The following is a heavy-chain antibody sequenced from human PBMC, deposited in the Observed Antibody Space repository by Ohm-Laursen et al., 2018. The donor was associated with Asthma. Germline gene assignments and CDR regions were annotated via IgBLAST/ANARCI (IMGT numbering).Heavy chain of an antibody. CDR3: ATDTRATVTTVGYYYYGMDV. CDR1: GYTLTELS. J-gene: IGHJ6*02. D-gene: IGHD4-17*01. Sequence: ASVKVSCKVSGYTLTELSMHWVRQAPGKGLEWMGGFDPEDGETIYAQKFQGRVTMTEDTSTDTAYMELSSLRSEDTAVYYCATDTRATVTTVGYYYYGMDVWGQGTTVTVSS. V-gene: IGHV1-24*01. CDR2: FDPEDGET.